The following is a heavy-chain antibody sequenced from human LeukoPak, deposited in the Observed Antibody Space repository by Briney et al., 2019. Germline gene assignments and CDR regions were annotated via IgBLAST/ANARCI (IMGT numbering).Heavy chain of an antibody. CDR3: AREAYGDSSFDY. CDR1: GYSSSDNY. CDR2: INPNSGGT. D-gene: IGHD4-17*01. V-gene: IGHV1-2*02. J-gene: IGHJ4*02. Sequence: ASVKVSCKASGYSSSDNYMHWVRQAPGQGLEWMGWINPNSGGTNYAQKFQGRVTMTRDTSISTAYLDLSRLRSDDTAVYYCAREAYGDSSFDYWGQGTLLTVSS.